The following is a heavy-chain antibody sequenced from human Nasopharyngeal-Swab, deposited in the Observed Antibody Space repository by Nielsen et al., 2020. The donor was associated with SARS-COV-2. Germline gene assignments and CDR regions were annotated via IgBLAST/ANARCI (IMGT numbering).Heavy chain of an antibody. V-gene: IGHV1-69*13. CDR1: GGTFSSYA. Sequence: SVKVSCKASGGTFSSYAISWVRQAPGQGLEWMGGIIPIFGTANYAQKFQGRVTITADESTSTAYMELSSLRSEDTAVYYCARGGGYCSSTSCPNWFDPWGQGTLVIVSS. CDR2: IIPIFGTA. D-gene: IGHD2-2*01. J-gene: IGHJ5*02. CDR3: ARGGGYCSSTSCPNWFDP.